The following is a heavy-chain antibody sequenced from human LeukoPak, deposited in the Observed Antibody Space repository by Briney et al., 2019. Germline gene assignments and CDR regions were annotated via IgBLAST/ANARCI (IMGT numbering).Heavy chain of an antibody. Sequence: GASVKVSCXASGGTFSSYAISWVRQAPGQGLEWMGRIIPIFGTANYAQKFQGRVTMTTDTSTSTAYMELKSLRSDDTAVYYCARDLAEVFFDYYYYMDVWGRGTTVTVSS. V-gene: IGHV1-69*05. D-gene: IGHD3-3*01. CDR1: GGTFSSYA. J-gene: IGHJ6*03. CDR2: IIPIFGTA. CDR3: ARDLAEVFFDYYYYMDV.